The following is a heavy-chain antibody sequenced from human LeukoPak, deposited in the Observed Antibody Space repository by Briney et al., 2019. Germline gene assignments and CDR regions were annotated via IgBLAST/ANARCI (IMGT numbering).Heavy chain of an antibody. CDR2: ISYDGSNK. Sequence: PGGSLRLSCAASGFTFSSYGMHWVRQAPGKGLEWVAVISYDGSNKYYADSVKGRFTISRDNSKNTLYLQMNSLRAEDTAVYYCARDWVYNWNYHDAFDIWGQGTMVTVSS. V-gene: IGHV3-30*03. CDR1: GFTFSSYG. D-gene: IGHD1-7*01. J-gene: IGHJ3*02. CDR3: ARDWVYNWNYHDAFDI.